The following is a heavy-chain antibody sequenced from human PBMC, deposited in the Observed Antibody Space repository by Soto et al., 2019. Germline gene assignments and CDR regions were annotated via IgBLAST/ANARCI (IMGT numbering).Heavy chain of an antibody. CDR2: VSGYNGDT. CDR3: AKNGQPPYYYYGMDV. D-gene: IGHD2-8*01. V-gene: IGHV1-18*01. J-gene: IGHJ6*02. CDR1: GYTFSRYG. Sequence: QGQLVQSGPEVKKPGASVKVSCKAAGYTFSRYGISGVRQAPGQGLEWMGWVSGYNGDTKYAQKVQGKVTMTIDTSTSTAYSELRSLASDDTATYYCAKNGQPPYYYYGMDVWGQGTTVTGSS.